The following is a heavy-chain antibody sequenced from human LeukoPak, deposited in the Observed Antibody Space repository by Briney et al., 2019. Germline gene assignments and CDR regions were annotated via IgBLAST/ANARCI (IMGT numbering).Heavy chain of an antibody. CDR2: IFFSGTT. CDR1: SVSLTNYY. J-gene: IGHJ6*03. Sequence: SETLSLTCTVSSVSLTNYYWSWIRQPPGKGLEWIGYIFFSGTTNYNPSLKSRVTISVDTSKNQFSLKLSSVTAADTAVYYCARGRAAPRYYYYYYMDVWGKGTTVTISS. V-gene: IGHV4-59*08. CDR3: ARGRAAPRYYYYYYMDV. D-gene: IGHD3-10*01.